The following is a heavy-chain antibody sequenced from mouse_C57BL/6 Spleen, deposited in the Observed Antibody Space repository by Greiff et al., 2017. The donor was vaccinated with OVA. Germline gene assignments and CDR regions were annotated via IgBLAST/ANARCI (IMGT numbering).Heavy chain of an antibody. CDR1: GYTFTDYN. Sequence: VQLQQSGPELVKPGASVKMSCKASGYTFTDYNMHWVKQSHGTSLEWIGSINPNNGGTSYNQQFKGKATLTVNMSSSTADSELHSLTSEDAAGSYCARENYYCSSWYFDVWGTGTTVTVSS. J-gene: IGHJ1*03. D-gene: IGHD1-1*01. V-gene: IGHV1-22*01. CDR2: INPNNGGT. CDR3: ARENYYCSSWYFDV.